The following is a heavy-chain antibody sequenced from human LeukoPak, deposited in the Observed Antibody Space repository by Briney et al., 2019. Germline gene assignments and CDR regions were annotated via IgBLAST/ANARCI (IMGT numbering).Heavy chain of an antibody. CDR2: IYYSGST. J-gene: IGHJ4*02. D-gene: IGHD6-13*01. CDR3: ARAPPLRRYSSSWSPIRYFDY. CDR1: GGSISSSSYY. V-gene: IGHV4-39*01. Sequence: SETLSLTCTVSGGSISSSSYYWGWIRQPPGKGLEWIGSIYYSGSTYYNPSLKSRVTISVDTSKNQFSLKLSSVTAADTAVYYCARAPPLRRYSSSWSPIRYFDYWGQGTLVTVSS.